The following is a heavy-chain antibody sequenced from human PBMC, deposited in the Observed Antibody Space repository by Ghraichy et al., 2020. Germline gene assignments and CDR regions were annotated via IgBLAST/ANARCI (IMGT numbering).Heavy chain of an antibody. CDR1: SGSVSGGTYY. CDR3: ARSAATRRPFDY. Sequence: SETLSLPCTPSSGSVSGGTYYWSWIRQSPGGRLEWIGYIFSTGGTNYNPSLESRVTISLDTTENHMSLTVTSVTAADTAVYFCARSAATRRPFDYWGQGTLVTVSS. V-gene: IGHV4-61*03. D-gene: IGHD6-13*01. J-gene: IGHJ4*02. CDR2: IFSTGGT.